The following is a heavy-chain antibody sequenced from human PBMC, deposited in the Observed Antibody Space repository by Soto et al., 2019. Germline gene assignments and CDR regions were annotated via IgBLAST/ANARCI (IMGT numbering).Heavy chain of an antibody. CDR1: GYSFTSYW. Sequence: GESLKISCQGSGYSFTSYWIGWVRQMPGKGLEWVAIIYPADSNTRYSPSFRGQVTISADKSISTAYLQWSSLKASDAAIYYCARPFGMDVWGQGTTVTVSS. J-gene: IGHJ6*02. V-gene: IGHV5-51*01. CDR3: ARPFGMDV. CDR2: IYPADSNT.